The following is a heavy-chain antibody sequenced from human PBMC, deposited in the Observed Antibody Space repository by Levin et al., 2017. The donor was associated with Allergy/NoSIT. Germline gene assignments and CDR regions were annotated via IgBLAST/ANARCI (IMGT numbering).Heavy chain of an antibody. Sequence: GESLKISCKGSGYSFTSYWIGWVRQMPGKGLEWMGIIYPGDSDTRYSPSFQGQVTISADKSISTAYLQWSSLKASDTAMYYCARFAGLYYYDSSGYYLPPGGESDYWGQGTLVTVSS. CDR3: ARFAGLYYYDSSGYYLPPGGESDY. CDR2: IYPGDSDT. D-gene: IGHD3-22*01. V-gene: IGHV5-51*01. CDR1: GYSFTSYW. J-gene: IGHJ4*02.